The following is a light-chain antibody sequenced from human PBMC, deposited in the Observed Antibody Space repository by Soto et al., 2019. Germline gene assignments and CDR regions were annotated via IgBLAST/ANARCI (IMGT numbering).Light chain of an antibody. Sequence: IQLTQSPSSLSASVGDRVTITCRASQGISSFLAWYQQKPGRAPKLLIYGASTLQSGVPSRFSGSGSGTDFTLTISSLQHEDFANYYCQQLNSFTIAFGPGTKVEIQ. V-gene: IGKV1-9*01. CDR2: GAS. J-gene: IGKJ3*01. CDR1: QGISSF. CDR3: QQLNSFTIA.